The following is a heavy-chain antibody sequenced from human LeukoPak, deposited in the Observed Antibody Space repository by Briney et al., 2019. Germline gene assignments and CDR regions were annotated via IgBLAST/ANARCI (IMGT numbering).Heavy chain of an antibody. J-gene: IGHJ4*02. CDR3: ATPLWSTFDY. CDR1: GYTFTGYY. V-gene: IGHV1-2*02. D-gene: IGHD2-21*01. CDR2: INPNSGGT. Sequence: GASVKVSCKASGYTFTGYYMHWVRQAPGQGLEWMGWINPNSGGTNYAQKFQGRVTMTSDTSISTAHMELSRLRSDDTAVYYCATPLWSTFDYWGQGTLVTVSS.